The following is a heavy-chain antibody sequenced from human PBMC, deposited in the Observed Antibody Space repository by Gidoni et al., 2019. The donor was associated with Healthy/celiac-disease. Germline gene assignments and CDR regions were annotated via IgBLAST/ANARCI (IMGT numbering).Heavy chain of an antibody. D-gene: IGHD3-22*01. J-gene: IGHJ3*02. V-gene: IGHV1-8*01. CDR1: EYTFTSYN. CDR2: MNPNSGNT. Sequence: QVQLVQYGAEVKKPGASVKVSCKASEYTFTSYNTTWVRQATGQGLKWLGWMNPNSGNTGYAQKVQGRVTMTRNTSISTAYMELSSLRSEDTAVYYCARGDRITMIVVVITDSAFDIWGQGTMVTVSS. CDR3: ARGDRITMIVVVITDSAFDI.